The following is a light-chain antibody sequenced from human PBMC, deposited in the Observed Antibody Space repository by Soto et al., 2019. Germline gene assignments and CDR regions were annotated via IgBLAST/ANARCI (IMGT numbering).Light chain of an antibody. V-gene: IGKV1-39*01. CDR1: QTITNY. CDR2: ATD. J-gene: IGKJ1*01. Sequence: DIQMTQSPSSLSASVGDRVTITCRASQTITNYLNWYQQQSGKAPKLLIYATDTLQSGVPSRFSGSGSGTDYTLTISSLQPEDFETYYCQQSYNTPQTFGYGTMVDLK. CDR3: QQSYNTPQT.